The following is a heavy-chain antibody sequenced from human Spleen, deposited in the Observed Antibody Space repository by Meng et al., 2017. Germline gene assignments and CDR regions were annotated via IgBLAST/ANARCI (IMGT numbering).Heavy chain of an antibody. J-gene: IGHJ4*02. CDR3: AREGGNSSGWYGFNY. V-gene: IGHV3-30*01. CDR1: GFTFSSYA. CDR2: ISYDGSNK. D-gene: IGHD6-19*01. Sequence: GESLKISCAASGFTFSSYAMHWVRQAPGKGLEWVAVISYDGSNKYYADSVKGRFTISRDNSKNTLYLQMNSLRAEDTAGYYCAREGGNSSGWYGFNYWARGPL.